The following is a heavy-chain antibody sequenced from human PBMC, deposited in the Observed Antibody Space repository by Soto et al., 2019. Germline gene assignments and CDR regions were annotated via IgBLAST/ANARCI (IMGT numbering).Heavy chain of an antibody. CDR2: IYYSGST. CDR1: GGSISSYY. J-gene: IGHJ6*03. D-gene: IGHD3-10*01. Sequence: LETLSLTCTVSGGSISSYYWSWIRQPPGKGLEWIGYIYYSGSTNYNPSLKSRVTISVDTSKNQFSLKLSSVTAADTAVYYCARFRLGVAYYYYYMDVWGKGTTVTVSS. V-gene: IGHV4-59*01. CDR3: ARFRLGVAYYYYYMDV.